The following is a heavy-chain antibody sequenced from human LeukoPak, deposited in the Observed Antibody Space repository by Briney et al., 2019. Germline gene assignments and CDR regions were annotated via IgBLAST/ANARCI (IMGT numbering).Heavy chain of an antibody. Sequence: GGSLRLSCAASGFIFNISAVTWVRQAPGKGLEWVSTISNAGTATYHADSVSGRFTISRDNSKNTLFLQMNSLRAEDTALYYGAKVRGFSPPLPKFDLWGQGTRVTVSA. V-gene: IGHV3-23*01. D-gene: IGHD2-21*02. J-gene: IGHJ4*02. CDR3: AKVRGFSPPLPKFDL. CDR2: ISNAGTAT. CDR1: GFIFNISA.